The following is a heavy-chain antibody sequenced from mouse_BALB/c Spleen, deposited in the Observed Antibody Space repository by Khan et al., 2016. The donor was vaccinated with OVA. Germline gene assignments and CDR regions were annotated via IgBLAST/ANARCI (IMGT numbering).Heavy chain of an antibody. D-gene: IGHD2-10*02. Sequence: QVQLKESGPGLVAPSQNLSITCTVSGFSLTDYGVSWIRQPPGKGLEWLGVIWGGGTTYYNSALKSRLSISKVNSKSQVFLKMNSLQTDDTAMYYCAKGVWSYYFALDYWGQGTSVTVSS. V-gene: IGHV2-6-5*01. CDR1: GFSLTDYG. CDR2: IWGGGTT. J-gene: IGHJ4*01. CDR3: AKGVWSYYFALDY.